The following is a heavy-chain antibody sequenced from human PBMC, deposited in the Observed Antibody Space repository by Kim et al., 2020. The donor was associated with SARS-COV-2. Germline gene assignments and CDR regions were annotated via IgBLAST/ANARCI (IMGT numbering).Heavy chain of an antibody. J-gene: IGHJ6*02. CDR3: ARTQDGYDGSYYYYCGMDV. CDR2: IIPILGIA. D-gene: IGHD5-12*01. CDR1: GGTFSSYG. Sequence: SVKVSCKASGGTFSSYGISWVRQAPGQGLEWMGGIIPILGIADYAQKFQGRVTITADESTSTAYMELSSLRSEDTAVYYCARTQDGYDGSYYYYCGMDVWGQGTTVTVSS. V-gene: IGHV1-69*10.